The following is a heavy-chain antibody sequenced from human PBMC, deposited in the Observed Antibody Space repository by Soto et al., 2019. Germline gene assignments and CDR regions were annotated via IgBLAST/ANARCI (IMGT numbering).Heavy chain of an antibody. CDR3: ARSGSWAYGDYGTFDY. D-gene: IGHD4-17*01. CDR2: IYSSGST. CDR1: GGSISSYY. Sequence: PSETLSLTCTVSGGSISSYYWSWIRQHPGKGLEWIGYIYSSGSTYYNPSLKSRLTISVDTSKNQFSLKLSSVTAADTAVYYCARSGSWAYGDYGTFDYWGQGTLVTVSS. J-gene: IGHJ4*02. V-gene: IGHV4-59*06.